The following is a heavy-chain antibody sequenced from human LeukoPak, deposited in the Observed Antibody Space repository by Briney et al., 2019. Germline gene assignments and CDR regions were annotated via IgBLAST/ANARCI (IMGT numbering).Heavy chain of an antibody. Sequence: AGGSLTLACAASVFPFSIYWMHWFRQASAKAMVWVSRINIDGSNTNYADSVKGRFTISRDNAKNTLYLQMDSLRAEDTAVYYCARSLGGAYDYWGQGTLVTVSS. D-gene: IGHD1-26*01. V-gene: IGHV3-74*01. J-gene: IGHJ4*02. CDR3: ARSLGGAYDY. CDR2: INIDGSNT. CDR1: VFPFSIYW.